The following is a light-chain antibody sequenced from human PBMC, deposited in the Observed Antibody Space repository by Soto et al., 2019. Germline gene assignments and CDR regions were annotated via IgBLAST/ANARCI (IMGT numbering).Light chain of an antibody. CDR1: SSNIGSNA. V-gene: IGLV1-44*01. CDR3: AACDDSLNGPV. J-gene: IGLJ3*02. CDR2: TNN. Sequence: QSVLTQPPSASGTPGQRVPISCSGSSSNIGSNAVNWYQQLPGTAPKLLIFTNNQRPSGVPDRFSGSKSGTSASLAISGLQSEDEAAYYRAACDDSLNGPVFGGGTKLTVL.